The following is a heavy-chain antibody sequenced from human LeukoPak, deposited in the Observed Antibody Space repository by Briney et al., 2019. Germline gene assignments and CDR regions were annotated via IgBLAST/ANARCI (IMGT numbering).Heavy chain of an antibody. CDR1: GGSISSGNYY. CDR3: ARKYPDHWFDP. CDR2: IFYLGNT. V-gene: IGHV4-30-4*01. D-gene: IGHD6-6*01. J-gene: IGHJ5*02. Sequence: SETLSLTCTVSGGSISSGNYYWSWLRQPPGKGLEWIGYIFYLGNTYYNPSLRSRVSVSVNTFKNQFSLKLTAVTAADTAVYYCARKYPDHWFDPWGQGTLVTVSS.